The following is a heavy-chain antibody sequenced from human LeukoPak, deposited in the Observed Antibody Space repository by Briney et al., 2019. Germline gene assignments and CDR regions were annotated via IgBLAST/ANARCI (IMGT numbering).Heavy chain of an antibody. CDR3: VRPGSATVGYWHFDL. V-gene: IGHV4-39*01. CDR2: INYRGNT. J-gene: IGHJ2*01. Sequence: SETLSLTCTVPGGSISDRIYYWGWIRQPPGKGLEWIGSINYRGNTYYNPSLRSRVTISVDTSENQFSLRLNSVTAADTAVYYCVRPGSATVGYWHFDLWGRGTLVTVSS. CDR1: GGSISDRIYY. D-gene: IGHD3-10*01.